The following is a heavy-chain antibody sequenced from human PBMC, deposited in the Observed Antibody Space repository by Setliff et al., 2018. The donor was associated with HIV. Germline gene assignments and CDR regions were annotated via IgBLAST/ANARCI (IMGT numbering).Heavy chain of an antibody. CDR2: ISGTSTYT. V-gene: IGHV3-21*05. CDR3: ARARPQAIDDTYYYYMDV. Sequence: GGSLRLSCAASGFTFSNYTMHWVCQVPGEGLEWISYISGTSTYTDYADSVKGRFTISRDNAKKSLYLQMNSLRAEDTAVYFCARARPQAIDDTYYYYMDVWGKGTTVTVSS. J-gene: IGHJ6*03. D-gene: IGHD2-21*01. CDR1: GFTFSNYT.